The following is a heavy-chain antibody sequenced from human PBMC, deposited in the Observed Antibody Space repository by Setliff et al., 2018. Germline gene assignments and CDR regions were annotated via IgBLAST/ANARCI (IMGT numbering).Heavy chain of an antibody. D-gene: IGHD3-10*01. CDR2: INPDGSEK. V-gene: IGHV3-7*01. CDR3: FGAGTCSY. Sequence: GGSLSLSCGASGFTYNNCWVSWVRQAPGKGLEWLASINPDGSEKYYVDSVKGRFTISRDNARNSLSLQMNSLRTEDTAVYYCFGAGTCSYWGQGTLVTVSS. J-gene: IGHJ4*02. CDR1: GFTYNNCW.